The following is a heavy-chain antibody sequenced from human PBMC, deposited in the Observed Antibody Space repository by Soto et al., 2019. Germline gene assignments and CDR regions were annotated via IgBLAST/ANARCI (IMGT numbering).Heavy chain of an antibody. CDR1: GGSISSSSSY. D-gene: IGHD2-2*01. Sequence: QLQLQESGPGLVRPSETLSLTCAVSGGSISSSSSYWGWIRQSPGKGLEWIGSIYYSGTTYYNPSLKSRVYISVDTSKSQFSLILSSVTAADTAVYYCARRDLSTSQYWYFDLWGRGTLVTVSS. V-gene: IGHV4-39*01. CDR3: ARRDLSTSQYWYFDL. J-gene: IGHJ2*01. CDR2: IYYSGTT.